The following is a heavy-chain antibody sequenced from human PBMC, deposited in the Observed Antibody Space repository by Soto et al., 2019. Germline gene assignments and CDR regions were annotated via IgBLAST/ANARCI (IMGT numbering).Heavy chain of an antibody. Sequence: EVQLVESGGGLVQPGGSLRLSCAASGFTFSSYWMSWVRQAPGKGLEWVANIKQDGSEKYYVDSVKGRFTISRDNAKNSLYLQMNSLRAEDTAVYYCAREGWRFLEWYLYWGQGTLVTVSS. D-gene: IGHD3-3*01. J-gene: IGHJ4*02. CDR1: GFTFSSYW. V-gene: IGHV3-7*01. CDR3: AREGWRFLEWYLY. CDR2: IKQDGSEK.